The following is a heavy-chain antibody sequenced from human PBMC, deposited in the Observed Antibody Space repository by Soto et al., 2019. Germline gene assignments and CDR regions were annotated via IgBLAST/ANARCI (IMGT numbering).Heavy chain of an antibody. D-gene: IGHD3-10*01. V-gene: IGHV3-30*18. J-gene: IGHJ6*02. Sequence: QVQLVESGGGVVQPGRSLRLSCGASGFTFNNSGMHWVRQVPGKGLEWVAVLSFGGSEKYYADSVKGRFTISRDNSNNTLYLQMNRMRMEDAAVYNYVKARVPGADGHYYCMDVWGQGTTVTVSS. CDR1: GFTFNNSG. CDR3: VKARVPGADGHYYCMDV. CDR2: LSFGGSEK.